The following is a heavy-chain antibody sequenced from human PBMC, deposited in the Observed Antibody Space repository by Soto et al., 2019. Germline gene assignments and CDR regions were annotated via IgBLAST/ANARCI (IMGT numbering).Heavy chain of an antibody. J-gene: IGHJ6*02. CDR3: AGGYSYGYYYYYGMDV. CDR1: GDSVSSNSAS. CDR2: TYYSSTWHN. Sequence: XQTLSLTCAISGDSVSSNSASWNWIRQSPSRGFEWLGRTYYSSTWHNEHAGSVTGRIAINPDTSKNQFSLKLSSVTAADTAVYYCAGGYSYGYYYYYGMDVWGQGTTVTVSS. D-gene: IGHD5-18*01. V-gene: IGHV6-1*01.